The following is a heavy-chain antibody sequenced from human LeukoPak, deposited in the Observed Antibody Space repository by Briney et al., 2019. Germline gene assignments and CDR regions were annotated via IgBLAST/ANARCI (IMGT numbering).Heavy chain of an antibody. CDR1: GGSIHNNC. J-gene: IGHJ4*02. CDR3: AGGGSYYLGFDY. Sequence: SETLSLTCTVSGGSIHNNCWSWIRQPPGKGLEWIGSMYSSGKSDYSPSLKSRVTISVDTSKNQCSLKLSSVTAADTAVYYCAGGGSYYLGFDYWGQGTLVTVSS. D-gene: IGHD1-26*01. CDR2: MYSSGKS. V-gene: IGHV4-59*01.